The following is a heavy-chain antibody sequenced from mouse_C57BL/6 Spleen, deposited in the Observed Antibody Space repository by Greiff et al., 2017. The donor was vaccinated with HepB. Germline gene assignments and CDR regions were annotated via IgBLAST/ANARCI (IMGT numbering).Heavy chain of an antibody. CDR1: GYTFTDYE. CDR3: TGYGNYGDDYAMDY. V-gene: IGHV1-15*01. J-gene: IGHJ4*01. D-gene: IGHD2-1*01. Sequence: QVHVKQSGAELVRPGASVTLSCKASGYTFTDYEMHWVKQTPVHGLEWIGAIDPETGGTAYNQKFKGKAILTADKSSSTAYMELRSLTSEDSAVYYCTGYGNYGDDYAMDYWGQGTSVTVSS. CDR2: IDPETGGT.